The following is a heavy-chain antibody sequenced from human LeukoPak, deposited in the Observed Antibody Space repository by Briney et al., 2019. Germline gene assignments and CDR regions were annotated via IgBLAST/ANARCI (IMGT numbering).Heavy chain of an antibody. CDR3: ARDVWGSYRYYYYGMDV. V-gene: IGHV3-33*01. D-gene: IGHD3-16*02. J-gene: IGHJ6*02. CDR1: GFTFSDYG. Sequence: PGGSLRLSCAASGFTFSDYGMHWVRQAPGKGLEWVAVIWYDGNNKYYADSVKGRFTISRDNSKNTLYLQMNSLRAEDTAVYYCARDVWGSYRYYYYGMDVWGQGTTVTVSS. CDR2: IWYDGNNK.